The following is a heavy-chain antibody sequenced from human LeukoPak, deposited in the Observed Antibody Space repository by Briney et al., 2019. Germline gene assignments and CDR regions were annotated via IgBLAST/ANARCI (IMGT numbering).Heavy chain of an antibody. CDR2: IKKDGSEK. V-gene: IGHV3-7*03. D-gene: IGHD2-15*01. CDR3: AKAPVTSCRGAFCYPFDY. CDR1: GFTFSSYW. Sequence: GGSLRLSCAASGFTFSSYWMSWVRQAPGKGLEWGAIIKKDGSEKYYVDFVKGRLTISRTNAKTSLYLQMNSLRAEDAAVYYCAKAPVTSCRGAFCYPFDYWGQGTLVTVSS. J-gene: IGHJ4*02.